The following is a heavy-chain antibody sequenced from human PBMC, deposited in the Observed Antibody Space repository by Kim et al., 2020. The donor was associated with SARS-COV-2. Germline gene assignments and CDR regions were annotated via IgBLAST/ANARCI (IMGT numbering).Heavy chain of an antibody. CDR3: ARSGSSNWLDF. D-gene: IGHD6-13*01. Sequence: NDYAVSVKSRITTNQDTSKNQFSLQLNSVTPEDTAIYFCARSGSSNWLDFWGQGTLITVSS. CDR2: N. J-gene: IGHJ4*02. V-gene: IGHV6-1*01.